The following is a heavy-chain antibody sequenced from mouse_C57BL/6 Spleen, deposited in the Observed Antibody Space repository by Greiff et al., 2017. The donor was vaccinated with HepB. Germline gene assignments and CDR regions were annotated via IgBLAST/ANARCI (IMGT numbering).Heavy chain of an antibody. CDR1: GYTFTSYW. CDR3: ARGHDGYYEEGMDY. J-gene: IGHJ4*01. Sequence: QVQLQQSGAELAKPGASVKLSCKASGYTFTSYWMHWVKQRPGQGLEWIGYINPSSGYTKYNQKFKDKAPLTADKSSSTAYMQLSSLTYEDSAVYYCARGHDGYYEEGMDYWGQGTSVTVSS. CDR2: INPSSGYT. V-gene: IGHV1-7*01. D-gene: IGHD2-3*01.